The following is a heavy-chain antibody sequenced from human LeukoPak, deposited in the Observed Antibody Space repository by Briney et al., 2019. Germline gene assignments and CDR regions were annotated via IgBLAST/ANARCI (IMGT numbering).Heavy chain of an antibody. V-gene: IGHV3-23*01. CDR3: AKDSPSYYDFWSGYYYYYYGMDV. Sequence: GGSLRLSCAASGFTFSSYAMSWVRQAPGKGLEWVSVISGSGGSTYYADSVKGRFTISRDNSKNTLYLQMNSLRAEDTAVYYCAKDSPSYYDFWSGYYYYYYGMDVWGQGTTVTVSS. CDR1: GFTFSSYA. D-gene: IGHD3-3*01. J-gene: IGHJ6*02. CDR2: ISGSGGST.